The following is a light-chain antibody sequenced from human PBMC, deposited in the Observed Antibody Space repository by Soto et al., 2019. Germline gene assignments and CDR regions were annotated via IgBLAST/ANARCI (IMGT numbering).Light chain of an antibody. Sequence: EIVLTQSPDTLSLSPGERATVSCRASQTVSNNYLAWYQEKPGQAPRLLLYGASTRPTGIPDRFSGSGSGTDFTLTISRLEPEDFAVYYCHHYGNSPPYTFGQGTKLDIK. J-gene: IGKJ2*01. CDR1: QTVSNNY. CDR3: HHYGNSPPYT. V-gene: IGKV3-20*01. CDR2: GAS.